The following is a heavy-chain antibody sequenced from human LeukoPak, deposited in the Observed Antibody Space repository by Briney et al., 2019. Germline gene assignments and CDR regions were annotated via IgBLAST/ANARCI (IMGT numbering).Heavy chain of an antibody. D-gene: IGHD3-22*01. CDR2: ISNDGSNK. Sequence: GGSLRLSCTASGFSFSNYTMHWVRQAPGKGLEWVAVISNDGSNKHYADSVKGRFTISRDNSKNTLYLQMNSLRAEDTAVYYCAKENYYESSGYVDYWGQGTLVTVSS. CDR3: AKENYYESSGYVDY. CDR1: GFSFSNYT. V-gene: IGHV3-30*18. J-gene: IGHJ4*02.